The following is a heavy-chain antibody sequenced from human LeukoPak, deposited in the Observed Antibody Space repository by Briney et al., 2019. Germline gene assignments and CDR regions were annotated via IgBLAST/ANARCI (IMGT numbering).Heavy chain of an antibody. CDR2: IVVGSGNT. V-gene: IGHV1-58*02. CDR1: GFTFTSSA. J-gene: IGHJ4*02. Sequence: GASVKVSCKASGFTFTSSAMQWVRQARGQRLEWIGWIVVGSGNTNYAQKFQERVTITRDMSTSTAYMELSSLRSDDTAVYYCAAGWVCSGGSCYYYFDYWGQGTLVTVSS. CDR3: AAGWVCSGGSCYYYFDY. D-gene: IGHD2-15*01.